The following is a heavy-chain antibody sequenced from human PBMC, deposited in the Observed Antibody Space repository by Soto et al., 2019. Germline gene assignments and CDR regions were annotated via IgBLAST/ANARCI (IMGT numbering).Heavy chain of an antibody. CDR1: GDSISSDYYH. J-gene: IGHJ6*02. CDR2: IHHSGSI. D-gene: IGHD2-21*02. CDR3: AREDDGGDSLDV. V-gene: IGHV4-30-4*08. Sequence: QVQLQQSGPGLVKPSQTLSLTCTVSGDSISSDYYHWTWIRQSPGKGLEWIGYIHHSGSILYNPSLKSRVTISVDTSKNPFSLHPTSVTAADTAVYFCAREDDGGDSLDVWGQGTTVTVSS.